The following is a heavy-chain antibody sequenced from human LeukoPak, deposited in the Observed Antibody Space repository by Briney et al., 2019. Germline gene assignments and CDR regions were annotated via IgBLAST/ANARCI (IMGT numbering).Heavy chain of an antibody. CDR3: VRGMGAIDY. CDR2: ISSSSSST. J-gene: IGHJ4*02. Sequence: PGGSLRLSCAASGFTFSTYWMTWVRQAPGKGLEWVSYISSSSSSTYYADSVKGRFTISRDNAKNSLYLQMNSLRDEDTAVYSCVRGMGAIDYWGQGTLVTVSS. V-gene: IGHV3-48*02. D-gene: IGHD4/OR15-4a*01. CDR1: GFTFSTYW.